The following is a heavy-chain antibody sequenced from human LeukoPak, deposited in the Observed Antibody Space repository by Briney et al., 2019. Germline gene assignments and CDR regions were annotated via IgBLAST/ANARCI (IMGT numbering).Heavy chain of an antibody. D-gene: IGHD3-22*01. V-gene: IGHV4-30-4*08. Sequence: SETLSLTCTVSGGSISSGDYYWSWIRQPPGKGLEWIGYIYYSGSTYYNPSLKSRVTISVDTSKNQFSLKLSSVTAADTAVYYCARKGLISSGYYDAFDMWGQGTMVTVSS. J-gene: IGHJ3*02. CDR3: ARKGLISSGYYDAFDM. CDR1: GGSISSGDYY. CDR2: IYYSGST.